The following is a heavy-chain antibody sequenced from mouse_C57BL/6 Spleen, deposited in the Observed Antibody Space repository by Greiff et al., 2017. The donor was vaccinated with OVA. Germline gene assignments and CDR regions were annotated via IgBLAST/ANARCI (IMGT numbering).Heavy chain of an antibody. V-gene: IGHV1-55*01. CDR3: ASRYFDY. CDR2: IYPGSGST. CDR1: GYTFTSYW. J-gene: IGHJ2*01. Sequence: QVQLQQPGAELVRPGSSVKLSCKASGYTFTSYWMHWVKQRPGQGLEWIGDIYPGSGSTNYNEKFKSKATLTVDTSSSTAYMQLSSLTSEDSAVYYCASRYFDYWGQGTTLTVSS.